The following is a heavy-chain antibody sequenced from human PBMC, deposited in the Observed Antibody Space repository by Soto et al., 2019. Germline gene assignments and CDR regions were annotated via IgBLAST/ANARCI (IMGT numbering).Heavy chain of an antibody. CDR1: GFTFDDYT. CDR3: AKELYYYDSSGYSVSNWGGMDV. Sequence: QPGGSLRLSCAASGFTFDDYTMHWVRQAPGKGLEWVSLISWDGGSTYYADSVKGRFTISRDNSKNSLYLQMNSLRTGDTALYYCAKELYYYDSSGYSVSNWGGMDVWGQGTTVTVSS. D-gene: IGHD3-22*01. V-gene: IGHV3-43*01. J-gene: IGHJ6*02. CDR2: ISWDGGST.